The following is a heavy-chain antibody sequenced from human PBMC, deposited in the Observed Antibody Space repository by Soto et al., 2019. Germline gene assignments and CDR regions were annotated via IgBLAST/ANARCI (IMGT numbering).Heavy chain of an antibody. V-gene: IGHV4-39*01. CDR3: ARQRTRSGYYRDYYYYYYGMDV. CDR2: IYYSGST. Sequence: SETLSLTCTVSGGSISSSCYYWGWIRQPPGRGLEWIGSIYYSGSTYYNPSLKSRVTISVDTSKNQFSLKLSSVTAADTAVYYCARQRTRSGYYRDYYYYYYGMDVWGQGTTVTVSS. CDR1: GGSISSSCYY. J-gene: IGHJ6*02. D-gene: IGHD3-3*01.